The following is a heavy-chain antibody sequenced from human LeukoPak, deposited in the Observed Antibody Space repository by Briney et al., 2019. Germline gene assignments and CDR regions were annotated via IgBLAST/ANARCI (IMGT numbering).Heavy chain of an antibody. CDR2: ISGTSGRT. CDR1: GFTFSNYA. J-gene: IGHJ6*02. V-gene: IGHV3-23*01. CDR3: AKGEDIVVVPVDYYYYYGMDV. D-gene: IGHD2-2*01. Sequence: PGGSLRLSCAASGFTFSNYAMDWVRQAPGKGLEWVSAISGTSGRTYYADSVKGRFTISRDNSKNTLCLQMNSLRAEDAAVYYCAKGEDIVVVPVDYYYYYGMDVWGQGTTVTVSS.